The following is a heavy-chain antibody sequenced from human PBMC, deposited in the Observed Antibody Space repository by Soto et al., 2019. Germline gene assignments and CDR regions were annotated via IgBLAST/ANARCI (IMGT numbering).Heavy chain of an antibody. J-gene: IGHJ6*02. CDR1: GFTFSSYG. D-gene: IGHD1-26*01. Sequence: QVQLVESGGGVVQPGRSLRLSCAASGFTFSSYGMHWVRQAPGKGLEWVAVISYDGSNKYYADSVKGRFTISRDNSKNALYLQMNSRRAGDPAVYYCARDVVVGATTGLGDYYYYYGMDVLGPVTTVTVSS. CDR2: ISYDGSNK. V-gene: IGHV3-30*03. CDR3: ARDVVVGATTGLGDYYYYYGMDV.